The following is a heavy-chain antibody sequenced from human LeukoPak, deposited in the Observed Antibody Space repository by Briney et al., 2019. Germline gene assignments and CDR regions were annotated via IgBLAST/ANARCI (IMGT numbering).Heavy chain of an antibody. CDR1: GLTFNNYA. V-gene: IGHV3-23*01. CDR3: AKDRGRQLETHFDS. D-gene: IGHD6-13*01. CDR2: MSSSGGSI. J-gene: IGHJ4*02. Sequence: PGGSLRPSCAASGLTFNNYAMSWVRQAPGKGLEWVSAMSSSGGSIYYADSVKGRFTISRDNTKNTLYLQMNSLRAEDTAVYYCAKDRGRQLETHFDSWGQGTLVIVSS.